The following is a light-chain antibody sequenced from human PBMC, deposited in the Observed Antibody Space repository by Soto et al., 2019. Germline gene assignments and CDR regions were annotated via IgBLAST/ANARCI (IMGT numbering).Light chain of an antibody. J-gene: IGKJ1*01. V-gene: IGKV3-11*01. CDR3: QQRSNWPPTWT. Sequence: IVLTQSPAPLSLSPGERATLSRRASQSVSSYLAWYQQKPGQAPRLLIYDASNRATGIPARFSGSGSGTDFTLTISSLEPEDFAVYYCQQRSNWPPTWTFGQGTKVDIK. CDR1: QSVSSY. CDR2: DAS.